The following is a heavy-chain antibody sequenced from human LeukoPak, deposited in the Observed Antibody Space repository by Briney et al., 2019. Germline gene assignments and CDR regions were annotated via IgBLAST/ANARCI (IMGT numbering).Heavy chain of an antibody. CDR2: INSDGSSI. CDR3: ASSVAGTGGWFDP. J-gene: IGHJ5*02. D-gene: IGHD6-19*01. V-gene: IGHV3-74*01. CDR1: GFSFSSYW. Sequence: GGSLRLSCAASGFSFSSYWMHWVRQAPGKGLVWVSRINSDGSSISYADSVKGRFTISRDNAKNTLYLQMNSLRAEDTAMYYCASSVAGTGGWFDPWGQGTLVTVSS.